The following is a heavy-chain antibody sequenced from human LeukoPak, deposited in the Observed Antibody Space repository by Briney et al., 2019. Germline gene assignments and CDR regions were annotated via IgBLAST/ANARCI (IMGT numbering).Heavy chain of an antibody. D-gene: IGHD1-14*01. Sequence: SETLSLTCAVYGGSFNGYYWSWIRQPPGKGLEWIGEINHSGSTNYNPSLKSRVTISVDTSKNQFSLKLSSVTAADTAVYYCARGNRPYFDYWGQGTLVTVSS. V-gene: IGHV4-34*01. CDR3: ARGNRPYFDY. CDR2: INHSGST. CDR1: GGSFNGYY. J-gene: IGHJ4*02.